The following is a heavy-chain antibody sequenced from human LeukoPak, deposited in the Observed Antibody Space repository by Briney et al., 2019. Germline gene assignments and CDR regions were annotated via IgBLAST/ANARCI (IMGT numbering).Heavy chain of an antibody. D-gene: IGHD3-10*01. V-gene: IGHV4-38-2*02. J-gene: IGHJ4*02. CDR3: ARESYNSGSYYNDY. CDR2: FYDSGNT. Sequence: SETLSLTCTVSGYSISSGYYWGWIRQPPGKGLEWIGSFYDSGNTYYNPSLKSRVTISVDTSKNQFSLKVRSVTAADTALYYCARESYNSGSYYNDYWGQGTLVTVSS. CDR1: GYSISSGYY.